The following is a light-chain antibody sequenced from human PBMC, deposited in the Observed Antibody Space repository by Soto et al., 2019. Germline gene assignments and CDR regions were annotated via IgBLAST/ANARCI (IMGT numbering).Light chain of an antibody. V-gene: IGKV3-15*01. CDR2: GAF. CDR1: QSVSSD. CDR3: QQYNDWPLT. Sequence: IVMTHSPATLSMFPGERATLSCRASQSVSSDLGWYQQKPGQAPRLLIHGAFIRAAGVPARFSGSASGTEFTLTISSLQSEDSAVYYCQQYNDWPLTFGGGTKVDIK. J-gene: IGKJ4*01.